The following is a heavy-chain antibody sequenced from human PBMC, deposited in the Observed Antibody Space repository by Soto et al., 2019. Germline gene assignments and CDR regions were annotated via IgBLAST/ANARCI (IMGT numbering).Heavy chain of an antibody. V-gene: IGHV1-18*01. D-gene: IGHD3-22*01. J-gene: IGHJ6*02. Sequence: ASVKVSCKASGYTFTSYGISWARQAPGQGLEWMAWISAYNGNTDYAQKLQGRVTITTDTSTSTAYMELRSLRSDDTAVYYCAIDYYDSSGYYYYGMDVWGQGTTVTVSS. CDR3: AIDYYDSSGYYYYGMDV. CDR2: ISAYNGNT. CDR1: GYTFTSYG.